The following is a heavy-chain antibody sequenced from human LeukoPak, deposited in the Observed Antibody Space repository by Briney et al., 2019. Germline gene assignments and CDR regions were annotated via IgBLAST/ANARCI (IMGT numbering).Heavy chain of an antibody. CDR2: ISYDGSNK. CDR3: ARDSGAAASTVFDY. V-gene: IGHV3-30*01. Sequence: VISYDGSNKYYADSVKGRFTISRDNSKNTLYLQMNSLRAEDTAVYYCARDSGAAASTVFDYWGQGTLVTVSS. D-gene: IGHD6-13*01. J-gene: IGHJ4*02.